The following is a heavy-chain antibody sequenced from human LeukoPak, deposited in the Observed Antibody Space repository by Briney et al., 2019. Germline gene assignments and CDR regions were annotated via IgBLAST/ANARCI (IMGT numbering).Heavy chain of an antibody. Sequence: ASVKVSCKASGYTFTGYYMHWVRQAPGQGLEWGGWINPKLGSTDYAQRLPGRVTMTRATSIAPASMELRRLTSDDTAVYFCARGTIGSYSSVHDWGQGTLVTVSS. CDR1: GYTFTGYY. V-gene: IGHV1-2*02. CDR2: INPKLGST. J-gene: IGHJ1*01. CDR3: ARGTIGSYSSVHD. D-gene: IGHD1-26*01.